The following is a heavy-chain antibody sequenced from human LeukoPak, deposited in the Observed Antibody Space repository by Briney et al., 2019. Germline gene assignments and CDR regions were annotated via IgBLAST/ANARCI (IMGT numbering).Heavy chain of an antibody. J-gene: IGHJ4*02. D-gene: IGHD3-10*01. CDR3: AKLQPITMVRGAFDY. CDR2: ISGSGGST. CDR1: GFTFSSYA. Sequence: GGSLRLSCAASGFTFSSYAMSWVRQAPGKGLEWVSAISGSGGSTYYADSVKGRLTISRDNSKNTLYLQMNSLRAEDTAVYYCAKLQPITMVRGAFDYWGQGTLVTVSS. V-gene: IGHV3-23*01.